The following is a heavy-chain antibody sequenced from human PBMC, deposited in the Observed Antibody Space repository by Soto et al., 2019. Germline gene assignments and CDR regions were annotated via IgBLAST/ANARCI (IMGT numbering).Heavy chain of an antibody. V-gene: IGHV3-30*18. CDR3: AKGVFTYDAQDGFDY. Sequence: GGSLRLSCAASGFTFSSYGMHWVRQAPGKGLEWVAVISYDGSNKYYADSVKGRFTISRDNSKNTLYLQMNSLRAEDTAVYYCAKGVFTYDAQDGFDYWGQGTLVTVYS. D-gene: IGHD3-16*01. J-gene: IGHJ4*02. CDR2: ISYDGSNK. CDR1: GFTFSSYG.